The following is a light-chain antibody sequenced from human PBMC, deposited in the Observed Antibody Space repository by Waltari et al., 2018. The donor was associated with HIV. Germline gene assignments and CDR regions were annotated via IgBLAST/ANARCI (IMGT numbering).Light chain of an antibody. CDR1: SSDIGAYNY. Sequence: SALTQPASVSGSPGQSITISCTGTSSDIGAYNYVSWYQQYPGKPPKLMIYDVSNRARGVSTRFSGSKSGNTASLTISGLQAEDEADYYCSSYTVPGTLFGTGTRVTVL. CDR3: SSYTVPGTL. CDR2: DVS. V-gene: IGLV2-14*01. J-gene: IGLJ1*01.